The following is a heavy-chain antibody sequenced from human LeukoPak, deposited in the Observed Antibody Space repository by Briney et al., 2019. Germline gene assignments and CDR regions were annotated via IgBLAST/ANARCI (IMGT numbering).Heavy chain of an antibody. CDR1: GFTFDDYA. J-gene: IGHJ5*02. Sequence: SGRSLRLSCAASGFTFDDYAMHWVRQAPGKGLEWVSGISWNSGSIGYADSVKGRFTISRDNAKNSLYLQMNSLRAEDTALYYCAKDGGTDFWSGCGSNWFDPWGQGTIVTVSS. CDR3: AKDGGTDFWSGCGSNWFDP. D-gene: IGHD3-3*01. CDR2: ISWNSGSI. V-gene: IGHV3-9*01.